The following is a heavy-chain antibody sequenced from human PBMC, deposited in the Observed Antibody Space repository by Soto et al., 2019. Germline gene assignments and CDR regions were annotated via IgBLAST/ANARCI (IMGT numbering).Heavy chain of an antibody. Sequence: SETLSLTCTVSGGSISSYYWSWIRQPPGKGLEWIGYIYYSGSTNYNPSLKSRVTISVDTSKNQFSLKLSSVTAADTAVYYCARYGDYFSFDYWGQGTLVTAPQ. D-gene: IGHD4-17*01. CDR2: IYYSGST. J-gene: IGHJ4*02. V-gene: IGHV4-59*01. CDR3: ARYGDYFSFDY. CDR1: GGSISSYY.